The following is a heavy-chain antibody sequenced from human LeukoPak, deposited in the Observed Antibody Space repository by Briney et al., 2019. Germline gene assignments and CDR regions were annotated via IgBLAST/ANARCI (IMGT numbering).Heavy chain of an antibody. CDR1: GFIFRDYY. D-gene: IGHD6-13*01. V-gene: IGHV3-66*01. Sequence: GGSLRLSCAASGFIFRDYYMSWIRQAPGKGLEWVSVIYTDGTTYYADSVKGRFSISRDNSKNTLYLQMNTVRAEDTAVYYCARDRVYGSSRTGAFDIWGQGTMVTVSS. J-gene: IGHJ3*02. CDR3: ARDRVYGSSRTGAFDI. CDR2: IYTDGTT.